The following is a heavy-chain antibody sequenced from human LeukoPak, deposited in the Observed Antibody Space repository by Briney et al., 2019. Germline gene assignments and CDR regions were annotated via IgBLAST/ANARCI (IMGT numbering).Heavy chain of an antibody. J-gene: IGHJ3*02. CDR2: IYYSGST. D-gene: IGHD3-10*01. Sequence: SETLSLTCTVSGGSISSYYWSWIRQPPGEGLEWIGYIYYSGSTNYNPSLKSRVTISVDTSKNQFSLKLSSVTAADTAVYYCARLSFGGLALDIWGQGTMVTVS. V-gene: IGHV4-59*08. CDR3: ARLSFGGLALDI. CDR1: GGSISSYY.